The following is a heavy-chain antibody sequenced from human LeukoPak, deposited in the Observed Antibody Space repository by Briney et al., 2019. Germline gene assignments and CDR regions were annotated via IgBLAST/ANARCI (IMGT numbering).Heavy chain of an antibody. CDR3: ARGGYCTNGVCYYGDYGRDY. CDR2: ISSNGGST. J-gene: IGHJ4*02. Sequence: GGSLRLSCAASGFTFSSYAMHWVRQAPGKGLEYVSAISSNGGSTYYANSVKGRFTISRDNSKNTLYLQMGSLRAEDMAVDYCARGGYCTNGVCYYGDYGRDYWGQGTLVTVSS. CDR1: GFTFSSYA. V-gene: IGHV3-64*01. D-gene: IGHD2-8*01.